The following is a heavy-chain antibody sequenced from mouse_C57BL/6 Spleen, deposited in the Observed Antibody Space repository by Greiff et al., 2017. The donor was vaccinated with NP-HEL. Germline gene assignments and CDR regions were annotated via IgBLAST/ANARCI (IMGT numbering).Heavy chain of an antibody. CDR2: IRNKANGYTT. D-gene: IGHD2-10*02. Sequence: EVKLVESGGGLVQPGGSLSLSCAASGFTFTDYYMSWVRQPPGKALEWLGFIRNKANGYTTEYSASVKVRFTISRDNSQSILYLQMNALRAEDSATYYCARYEYDDVDWYFDVWGTGTTVTVSS. CDR1: GFTFTDYY. CDR3: ARYEYDDVDWYFDV. J-gene: IGHJ1*03. V-gene: IGHV7-3*01.